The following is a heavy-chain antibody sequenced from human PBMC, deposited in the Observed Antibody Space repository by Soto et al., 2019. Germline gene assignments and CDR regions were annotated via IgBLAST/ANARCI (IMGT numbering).Heavy chain of an antibody. V-gene: IGHV4-39*01. CDR2: IYYSGST. CDR1: GGSISSRGYY. J-gene: IGHJ5*02. CDR3: ATSNWFDP. Sequence: QLQLQESGPGLVKPSETLSLTCTVSGGSISSRGYYWGWIRQPPGKGLVWIGTIYYSGSTYYNPSLKSRVTISVDPSKNQFSLKLSSVTAADTAVYYCATSNWFDPWGQGTLVTVSS.